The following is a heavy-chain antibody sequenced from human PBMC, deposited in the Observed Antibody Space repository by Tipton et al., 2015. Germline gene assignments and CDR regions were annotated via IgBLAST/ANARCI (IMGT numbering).Heavy chain of an antibody. V-gene: IGHV3-11*04. CDR1: GFTFSDYY. Sequence: SLRLSCAASGFTFSDYYMSWIRQAPGKGLEWLSYVSGSGNTRYYSDFVKGRFTISRDNAKNSLYLQMNSLRAEDTAVYYCARCWHYYYYYGMDVWGQGTTVTVSS. CDR2: VSGSGNTR. CDR3: ARCWHYYYYYGMDV. J-gene: IGHJ6*02.